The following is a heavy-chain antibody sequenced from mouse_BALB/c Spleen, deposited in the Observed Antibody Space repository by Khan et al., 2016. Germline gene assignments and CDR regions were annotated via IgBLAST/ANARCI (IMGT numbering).Heavy chain of an antibody. Sequence: EVQLQESGPSLVKLSQTLSLTCSVTGDSITSGYWNWIRKFPGNKLEYMGYISHSGSTYYNPSLKSRISITRDTSKNQYYLQLNSVTTEDTATYYCARYDGSTYVRCMDYWGQGTSVTVPS. D-gene: IGHD1-1*01. CDR3: ARYDGSTYVRCMDY. CDR2: ISHSGST. CDR1: GDSITSGY. J-gene: IGHJ4*01. V-gene: IGHV3-8*02.